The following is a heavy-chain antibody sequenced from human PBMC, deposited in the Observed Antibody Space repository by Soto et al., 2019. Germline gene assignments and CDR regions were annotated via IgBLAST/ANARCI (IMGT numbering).Heavy chain of an antibody. CDR2: INHSGST. J-gene: IGHJ6*02. Sequence: LSLTCAVYGGSFSGYYWSWIRQPPGKGLEWIGEINHSGSTNYNPSLKSRVTISVDTSKNQFSLKLSSVTAADTAVYYCARWLGAYYYYGMDVWGQGTTVTVSS. CDR1: GGSFSGYY. CDR3: ARWLGAYYYYGMDV. D-gene: IGHD3-10*01. V-gene: IGHV4-34*01.